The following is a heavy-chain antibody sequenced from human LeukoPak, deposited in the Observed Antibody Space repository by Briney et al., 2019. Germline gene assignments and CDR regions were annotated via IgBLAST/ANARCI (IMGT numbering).Heavy chain of an antibody. J-gene: IGHJ5*02. CDR1: GGSISSSSYY. Sequence: PSETLSLTCTVSGGSISSSSYYWGWIRQPPGKGLEWIGSTYYSGSTYYNPSLKSRVTISVDTSKNQFSLKLSSVTAADTAVYYCARQESGDFWSGYYIPSWFDPWGQGTLVTVSS. D-gene: IGHD3-3*01. CDR3: ARQESGDFWSGYYIPSWFDP. V-gene: IGHV4-39*01. CDR2: TYYSGST.